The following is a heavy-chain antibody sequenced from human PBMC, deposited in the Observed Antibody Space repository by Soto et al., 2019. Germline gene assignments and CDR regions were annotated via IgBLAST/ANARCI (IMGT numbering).Heavy chain of an antibody. Sequence: QVQLLQSGAEVKKPGSSVTVSCKSSGGTFSSYSFSWVRQAPGQGLEWMGRIIPMIGIPNYAQKFQGRVTITADTSTTTAYMELGSLRSEDTAMYYCARGSPQLWSLYSWGQGALVTVSA. CDR1: GGTFSSYS. J-gene: IGHJ4*02. D-gene: IGHD5-18*01. CDR2: IIPMIGIP. CDR3: ARGSPQLWSLYS. V-gene: IGHV1-69*02.